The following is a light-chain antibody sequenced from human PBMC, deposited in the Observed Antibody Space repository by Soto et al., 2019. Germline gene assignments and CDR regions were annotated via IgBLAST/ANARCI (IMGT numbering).Light chain of an antibody. CDR1: QDISSW. Sequence: DIQMTQSPSFVSASVGDRVTITCRASQDISSWLVWYQQKPGKAPKLLIHATSGLQSGVPSRFSGSGSGTDFTLTISNLQSEDFATYYCQQYNSYSRTFGQGTKVDIK. CDR2: ATS. CDR3: QQYNSYSRT. J-gene: IGKJ1*01. V-gene: IGKV1D-16*01.